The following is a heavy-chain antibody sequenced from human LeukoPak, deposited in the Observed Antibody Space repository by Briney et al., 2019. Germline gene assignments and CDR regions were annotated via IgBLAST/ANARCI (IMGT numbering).Heavy chain of an antibody. V-gene: IGHV3-30*03. CDR1: GFTFSSYG. J-gene: IGHJ4*02. CDR3: ARGVIAVAATPFDY. CDR2: ISYDGSNK. Sequence: PGGSLRLSCAASGFTFSSYGMHWVRQAPGKGLEWVAVISYDGSNKYYADSVKGRFTISRDNSKNTLYLQMNSLRAEDTAVYYCARGVIAVAATPFDYWGQGTLVTVSS. D-gene: IGHD6-19*01.